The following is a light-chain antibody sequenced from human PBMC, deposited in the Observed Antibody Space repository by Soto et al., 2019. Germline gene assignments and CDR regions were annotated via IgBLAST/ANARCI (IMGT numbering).Light chain of an antibody. CDR1: NSNIGAGYD. V-gene: IGLV1-40*01. CDR2: ANT. J-gene: IGLJ1*01. CDR3: QSYESSLSVRV. Sequence: QSVLTRPPSVSGAPGQRVTISCTGSNSNIGAGYDVHWYQQLPGTAPKLLIYANTNRPSGVPDRISGSKSGTSASLAITGLQAEDEADYYCQSYESSLSVRVFGTGTKVTVL.